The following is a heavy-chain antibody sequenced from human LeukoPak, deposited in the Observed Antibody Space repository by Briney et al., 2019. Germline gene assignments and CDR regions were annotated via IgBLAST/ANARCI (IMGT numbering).Heavy chain of an antibody. J-gene: IGHJ4*02. V-gene: IGHV6-1*01. CDR2: AYYRSKWYI. Sequence: SQTLSLACAISGDSVSGSPAVWNWIRQSPSRGLEWLGRAYYRSKWYIDYAVSVKGRITITPDTSKNQFSLQLNSVTPEDTAVYYCARGAVRGGTNFDYWGQGTLVTVSS. CDR1: GDSVSGSPAV. CDR3: ARGAVRGGTNFDY. D-gene: IGHD3-10*01.